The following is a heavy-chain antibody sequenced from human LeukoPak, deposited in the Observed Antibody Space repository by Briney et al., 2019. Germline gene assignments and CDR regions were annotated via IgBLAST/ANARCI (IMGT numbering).Heavy chain of an antibody. V-gene: IGHV1-46*01. Sequence: ASVKVSCKASGYTFTSYYMHWVRQAPGQGLEWMGIINPSGGSTSYAQKFQGRVTMTRDMSTSTVYMELSSLRTEDTAVYYCARDPVVPAANYYYMDVWGKGTTVTVSS. J-gene: IGHJ6*03. D-gene: IGHD2-2*01. CDR3: ARDPVVPAANYYYMDV. CDR2: INPSGGST. CDR1: GYTFTSYY.